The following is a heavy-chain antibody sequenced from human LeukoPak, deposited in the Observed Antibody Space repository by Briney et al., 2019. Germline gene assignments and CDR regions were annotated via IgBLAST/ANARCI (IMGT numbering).Heavy chain of an antibody. CDR2: ISSSSSYI. CDR1: GFTFSSYS. J-gene: IGHJ6*04. CDR3: AKGTFYYASGSYCMDV. D-gene: IGHD3-10*01. V-gene: IGHV3-21*04. Sequence: GGSLRLSCAASGFTFSSYSMNWVRQAPGKGLEWVSSISSSSSYIYYADSVKGRFTISRDNAKNSLYLQMNSLRAEDTAVYFCAKGTFYYASGSYCMDVWGKGTTVTVFS.